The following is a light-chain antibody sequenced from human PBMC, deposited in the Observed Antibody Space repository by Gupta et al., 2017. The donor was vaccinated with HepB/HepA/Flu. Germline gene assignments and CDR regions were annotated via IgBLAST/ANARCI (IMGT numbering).Light chain of an antibody. CDR1: SGHSSYA. CDR2: VDSDGSH. CDR3: QTWGTGIHVV. J-gene: IGLJ2*01. V-gene: IGLV4-69*01. Sequence: QLVLTQSPSASASLGASVKLTCTLRSGHSSYAIAWHQQQPEKGPRYLMKVDSDGSHIKGDGIPDRFSGSSSGAERYLTISSLQSEDEADYYCQTWGTGIHVVFGGGTKLTVL.